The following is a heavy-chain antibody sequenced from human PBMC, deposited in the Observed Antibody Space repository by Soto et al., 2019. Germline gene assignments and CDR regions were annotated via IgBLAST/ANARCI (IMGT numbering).Heavy chain of an antibody. CDR2: IYYSGST. CDR3: ARERWANDAYDI. V-gene: IGHV4-61*08. Sequence: SETLSLTCTVSGGSISSGGYYWSWIRQHPGKGLEWIAYIYYSGSTNYNPSLKSRVTMSVDTSNNQFSLKLSSVTAADTAVYYCARERWANDAYDIWGQGTMVTVSS. J-gene: IGHJ3*02. CDR1: GGSISSGGYY.